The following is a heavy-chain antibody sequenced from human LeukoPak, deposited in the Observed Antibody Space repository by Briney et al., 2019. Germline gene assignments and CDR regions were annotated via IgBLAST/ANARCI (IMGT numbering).Heavy chain of an antibody. CDR3: ARTGYCSRISCYPHYYGMDV. D-gene: IGHD2-2*01. CDR1: GGSLSNYY. Sequence: SETLSLTCTVSGGSLSNYYWSWIRQPPGKGLEWIGYIYYSGSTKYNPSLKSRVTISVDTSKNQFSLNLSSVTAADTAMYYCARTGYCSRISCYPHYYGMDVWGQGTTVTVSS. J-gene: IGHJ6*02. CDR2: IYYSGST. V-gene: IGHV4-59*13.